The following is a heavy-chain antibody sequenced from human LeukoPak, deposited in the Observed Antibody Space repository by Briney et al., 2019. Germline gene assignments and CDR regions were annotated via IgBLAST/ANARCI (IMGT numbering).Heavy chain of an antibody. J-gene: IGHJ4*02. V-gene: IGHV4-59*12. CDR3: ARDWGYGSGSYYNELYYFDY. CDR2: IYYSGST. Sequence: SETLSLTCTVSGGSIRSYFWSWIRQPPGKGLEWIGYIYYSGSTNYNPSLKSRVTISVDTSKNQFSLKLSSVTAADTAVYYCARDWGYGSGSYYNELYYFDYWGQGTLVTVSS. D-gene: IGHD3-10*01. CDR1: GGSIRSYF.